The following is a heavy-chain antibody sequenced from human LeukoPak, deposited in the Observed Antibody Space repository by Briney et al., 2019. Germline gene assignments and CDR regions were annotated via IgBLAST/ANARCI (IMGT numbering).Heavy chain of an antibody. V-gene: IGHV1-24*01. D-gene: IGHD3-16*01. Sequence: ASVKVCCKVSGYTLTELSMHWVRPAPGKGLVWMRGFDPEDGETIYAQKFQGRVTMTEDTSTDTAYMELSSVRSEDTAVYYCARNQGAWGYGYNFDYWGQGTLVTVSS. J-gene: IGHJ4*02. CDR1: GYTLTELS. CDR2: FDPEDGET. CDR3: ARNQGAWGYGYNFDY.